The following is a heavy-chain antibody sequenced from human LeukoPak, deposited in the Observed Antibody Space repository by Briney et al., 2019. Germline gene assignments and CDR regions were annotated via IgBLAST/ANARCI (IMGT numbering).Heavy chain of an antibody. D-gene: IGHD4-17*01. J-gene: IGHJ4*02. CDR3: ARRGLNGLLDY. CDR1: GGSISSYY. CDR2: IYYSGGT. V-gene: IGHV4-59*01. Sequence: SETLSLTCTVSGGSISSYYWSWLRQPPGKGLEWLGYIYYSGGTNYNPSLKSRVTISVDTSKNQFSLKLSSVTAADTAVYYCARRGLNGLLDYWGQGTLVTVSS.